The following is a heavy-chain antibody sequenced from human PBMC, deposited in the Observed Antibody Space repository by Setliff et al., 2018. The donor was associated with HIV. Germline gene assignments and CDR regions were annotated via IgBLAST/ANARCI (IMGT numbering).Heavy chain of an antibody. Sequence: SETLSLTCTVSGDSITTNYWSWIRQSPGKGLEWIGSIYYGRSTNYNPSLKSRVTLSLYTSRNQVFLTLTSVTAADTAVYYCARSIKAALRAGAFDVWGQGTTVTVSS. CDR3: ARSIKAALRAGAFDV. J-gene: IGHJ3*01. CDR1: GDSITTNY. D-gene: IGHD2-15*01. CDR2: IYYGRST. V-gene: IGHV4-59*01.